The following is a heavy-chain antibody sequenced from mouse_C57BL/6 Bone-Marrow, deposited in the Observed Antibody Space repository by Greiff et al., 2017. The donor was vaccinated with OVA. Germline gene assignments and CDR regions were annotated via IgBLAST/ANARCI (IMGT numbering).Heavy chain of an antibody. V-gene: IGHV15-2*01. Sequence: VQLQQSGSELRSPGSSVKLSCKDFDSEVFPIAYMSWVRQKPGHGFEWIGGILPSIGRTIYGEKFEDKATLDADTLSNTAYLELNSLTSEDSAIYYCARRLWYNLYFDVWGTGTTVTVSS. CDR2: ILPSIGRT. CDR3: ARRLWYNLYFDV. CDR1: DSEVFPIAY. J-gene: IGHJ1*03. D-gene: IGHD2-1*01.